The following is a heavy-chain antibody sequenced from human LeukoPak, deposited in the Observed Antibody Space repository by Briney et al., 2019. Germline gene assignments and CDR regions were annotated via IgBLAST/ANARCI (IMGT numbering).Heavy chain of an antibody. D-gene: IGHD6-6*01. CDR3: ARAQGVIAASGGDP. Sequence: GASVKVSCKASGYTFTGYYMHWVRQAPGQGLEWMGWINPNSGGTNYAQKFQGRVTMTRNTSISTAYMELSSLRSEDTAVYYCARAQGVIAASGGDPWGQGSLVTVPS. CDR2: INPNSGGT. J-gene: IGHJ5*02. V-gene: IGHV1-2*02. CDR1: GYTFTGYY.